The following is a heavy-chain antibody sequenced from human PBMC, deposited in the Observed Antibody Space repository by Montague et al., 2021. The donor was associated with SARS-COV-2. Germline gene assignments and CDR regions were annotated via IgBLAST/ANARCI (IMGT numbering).Heavy chain of an antibody. CDR3: ARGREYSSSAGFDY. D-gene: IGHD6-6*01. CDR1: GGSISSYY. Sequence: SETLSLTCTVSGGSISSYYWGWIRQPPGKGLEWIGYIYYSGSTNYNPPLTSRVTISVDTSKNQFSLKLSSVTAADTAVYYCARGREYSSSAGFDYWGQGTLVTVSS. V-gene: IGHV4-59*01. J-gene: IGHJ4*02. CDR2: IYYSGST.